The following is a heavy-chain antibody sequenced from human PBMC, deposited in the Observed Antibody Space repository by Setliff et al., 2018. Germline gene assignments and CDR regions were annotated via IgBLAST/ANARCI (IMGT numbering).Heavy chain of an antibody. CDR3: ARRAGSSGAFDI. CDR2: IKQDGSEK. D-gene: IGHD6-6*01. J-gene: IGHJ3*02. Sequence: GGSLRLSCAASGFTFSTYWMSWVRQAPGKGLEWVANIKQDGSEKYYADSVKGRFTISRYNAKNTLYLQMNSLRAEDTAVYYCARRAGSSGAFDIWGQGTMVTVS. CDR1: GFTFSTYW. V-gene: IGHV3-7*01.